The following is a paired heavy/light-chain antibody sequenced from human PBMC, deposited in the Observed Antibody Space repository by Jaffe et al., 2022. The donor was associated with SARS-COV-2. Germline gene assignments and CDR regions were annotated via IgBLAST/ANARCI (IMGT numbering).Light chain of an antibody. V-gene: IGKV4-1*01. CDR2: WAS. CDR3: QQYYDIPLT. J-gene: IGKJ4*01. Sequence: DFVMTQSPDSLAVSLGERATINCKSSQSVLYNSNNKDYLAWYQQKPGQPPKLLIYWASTRESGVPDRFTGSGSGTDFTLTISSLQAEDVAIYYCQQYYDIPLTFGGGTKVEIK. CDR1: QSVLYNSNNKDY.
Heavy chain of an antibody. Sequence: EVQLLESGGGLVQPGGSLRLSCAASGFTFNKYAMSWVRQAPGKAPEWVSVINNKGDKIFYADSVKGRFTISRDNSKNTVSLHMTSLRAEDSALYYCAKDVRSGTEYSNFDSWGQGILVTVSS. CDR2: INNKGDKI. CDR3: AKDVRSGTEYSNFDS. J-gene: IGHJ4*02. D-gene: IGHD3-10*01. V-gene: IGHV3-23*01. CDR1: GFTFNKYA.